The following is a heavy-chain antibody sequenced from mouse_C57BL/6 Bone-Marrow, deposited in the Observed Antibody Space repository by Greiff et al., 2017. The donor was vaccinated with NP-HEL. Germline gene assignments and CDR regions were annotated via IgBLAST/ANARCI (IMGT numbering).Heavy chain of an antibody. J-gene: IGHJ1*03. V-gene: IGHV1-64*01. Sequence: QVQLQQSGAELVRPGASVTLSCTVSGFYINDYYMHWVKQRPGQGLEWIGMIHPNSGSTNYNEKFMSKATLTVDKSSSTAYMQLRNLTSEDSAVYYCARSGWLREYCEVWGTGTTVTVSS. D-gene: IGHD1-1*02. CDR3: ARSGWLREYCEV. CDR2: IHPNSGST. CDR1: GFYINDYY.